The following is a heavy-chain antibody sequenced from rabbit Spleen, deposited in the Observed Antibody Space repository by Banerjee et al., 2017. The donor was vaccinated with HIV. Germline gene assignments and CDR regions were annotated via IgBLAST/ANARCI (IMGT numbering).Heavy chain of an antibody. V-gene: IGHV1S45*01. CDR3: ARDLDGVIGWNFGW. CDR1: GFDFSSYG. CDR2: IDPIFGTT. Sequence: QQQLVESGGGLVQPGGSLKLSCKASGFDFSSYGVSWVRQAPGKGLEWIGYIDPIFGTTYYASWAKGRFTISKTSSTTVTLQMTSLTAADTATYFCARDLDGVIGWNFGWWGQGTLVTVS. J-gene: IGHJ3*01. D-gene: IGHD4-1*01.